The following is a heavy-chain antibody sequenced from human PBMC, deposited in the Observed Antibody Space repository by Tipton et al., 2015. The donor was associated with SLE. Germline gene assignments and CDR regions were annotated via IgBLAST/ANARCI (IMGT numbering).Heavy chain of an antibody. V-gene: IGHV3-9*01. J-gene: IGHJ6*02. D-gene: IGHD5-12*01. Sequence: SLRLSCAASGFTFDDYAMHWVRQAPGKGLEWVSGISWNSGSIGYADSVKGRFTISRDNAKNSLYLQMNSLRAEDTAVYYCAKDIVATTPIYGMDVWGQGTTVTVSS. CDR1: GFTFDDYA. CDR3: AKDIVATTPIYGMDV. CDR2: ISWNSGSI.